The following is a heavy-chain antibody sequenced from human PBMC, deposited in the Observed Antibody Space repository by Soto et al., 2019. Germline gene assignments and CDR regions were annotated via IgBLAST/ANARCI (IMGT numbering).Heavy chain of an antibody. Sequence: ASVKVSCKASGYTFTSYGISWVRQAPGQGLEWMGWISAYNGNTNYAQKLQGRVTMTTDTSTSTAYMELRSLRSDDTAVYYCAREGGYCSSTSCRGGWFDPWGQGTLVTVSS. CDR3: AREGGYCSSTSCRGGWFDP. J-gene: IGHJ5*02. CDR1: GYTFTSYG. CDR2: ISAYNGNT. V-gene: IGHV1-18*01. D-gene: IGHD2-2*01.